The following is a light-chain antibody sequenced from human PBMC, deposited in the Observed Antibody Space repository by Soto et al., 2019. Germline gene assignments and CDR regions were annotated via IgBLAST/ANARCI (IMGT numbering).Light chain of an antibody. CDR3: QQYKSFSGT. J-gene: IGKJ2*02. V-gene: IGKV1-5*01. Sequence: DIQMTQSPSTLSASVGDRVTITCRASQSISTWLAWYQQKPGKAPKLLIYDASSLQSGVPSRFSGSGYGLEFTLTTSSLQPDDFATYYCQQYKSFSGTFGQGTQLEIK. CDR2: DAS. CDR1: QSISTW.